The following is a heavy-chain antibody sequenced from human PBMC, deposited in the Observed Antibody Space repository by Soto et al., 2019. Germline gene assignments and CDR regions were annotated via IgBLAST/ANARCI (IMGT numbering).Heavy chain of an antibody. CDR2: INHSRTT. D-gene: IGHD4-17*01. CDR1: GGSFSGYY. CDR3: ARVTRGDYLLTFSLRGMDV. J-gene: IGHJ6*02. Sequence: QVQLQQWGAGLLKPSETLSLTCAVYGGSFSGYYWSWIRQPPGKGLEWIGEINHSRTTNYNPSLKSRVTISVDTSKNQFSLKLNSVTAADTAVFDCARVTRGDYLLTFSLRGMDVWGQGTTVTVSS. V-gene: IGHV4-34*02.